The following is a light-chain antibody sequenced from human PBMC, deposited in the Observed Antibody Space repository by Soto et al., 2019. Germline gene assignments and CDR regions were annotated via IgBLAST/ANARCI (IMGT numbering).Light chain of an antibody. V-gene: IGKV1D-12*01. CDR2: AAS. J-gene: IGKJ4*01. CDR1: QGISSY. Sequence: DIPMTQSPSSVSASVGDRVTITCRASQGISSYLAWYQQKPGKAPKLLVYAASSLQSGVPSRFSGSGSGTEFTLTISSPQPEDFATYYCQQAASFPPTFGGGTKVEIK. CDR3: QQAASFPPT.